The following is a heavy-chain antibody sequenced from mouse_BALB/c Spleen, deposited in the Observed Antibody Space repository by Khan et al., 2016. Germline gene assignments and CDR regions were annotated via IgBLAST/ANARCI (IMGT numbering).Heavy chain of an antibody. CDR2: ILTGSGST. V-gene: IGHV1-9*01. CDR1: GYTFSSYW. Sequence: QVQLKESGAELMKPGASVKISCKATGYTFSSYWIEWVKQRPGHGLEWIGEILTGSGSTKYNEKFKGKATFTAETSTKTAYRQLSSLTSEDSAVYSCARPSRGFRLFDYWCHGTTLTVSS. J-gene: IGHJ2*01. CDR3: ARPSRGFRLFDY.